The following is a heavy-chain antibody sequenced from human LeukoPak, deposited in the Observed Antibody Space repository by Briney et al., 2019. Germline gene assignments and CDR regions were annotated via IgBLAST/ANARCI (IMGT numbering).Heavy chain of an antibody. CDR2: ITNDNYDT. V-gene: IGHV3-23*01. D-gene: IGHD2/OR15-2a*01. CDR1: GFTFSSHA. Sequence: PGGPLRLSCAASGFTFSSHAMSWVRQAPEKGLEWVSSITNDNYDTFYADSVKGRFTISRDESKNTLYLQMKSLRAEDTAVYYCAREGISRKMDFDYWGQGTLVTVSS. CDR3: AREGISRKMDFDY. J-gene: IGHJ4*02.